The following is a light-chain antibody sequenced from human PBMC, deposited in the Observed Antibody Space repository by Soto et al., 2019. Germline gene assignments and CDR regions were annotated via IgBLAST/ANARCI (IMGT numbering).Light chain of an antibody. CDR1: QSVSSN. CDR2: GAS. V-gene: IGKV3-15*01. Sequence: EILMTQSPATLSVSPGERATLSCRASQSVSSNLAWYQQKPGQAPRLLIYGASTRATGIPARFSGSGSGTEFTLTISSLQSEDCAVYYCQQYNNWPQTFGQGTKVEIK. CDR3: QQYNNWPQT. J-gene: IGKJ1*01.